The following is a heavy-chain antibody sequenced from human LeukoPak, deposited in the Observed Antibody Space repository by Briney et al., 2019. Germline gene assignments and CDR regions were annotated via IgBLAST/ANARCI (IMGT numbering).Heavy chain of an antibody. V-gene: IGHV4-34*01. J-gene: IGHJ4*02. CDR2: ISPSGYT. CDR3: ARHGGYDFDY. Sequence: SETLSLTCAVYGGSLSGRYWSWIRQPPGEGLEWIGQISPSGYTTYNPSLESRVTISLDTSKTQFSLRLRSVTAADTALYYCARHGGYDFDYWGQGTLVTVSS. D-gene: IGHD3-16*01. CDR1: GGSLSGRY.